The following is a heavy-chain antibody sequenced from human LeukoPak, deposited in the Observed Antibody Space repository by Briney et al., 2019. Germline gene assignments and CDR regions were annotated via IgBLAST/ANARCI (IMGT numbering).Heavy chain of an antibody. CDR3: ASYYCSSTSCRRGDFDY. D-gene: IGHD2-2*01. V-gene: IGHV4-34*01. CDR2: INHNGST. Sequence: SETLSLTCAVYGGSFSGYYWSWIRQPPGKGLEWIGEINHNGSTNYNPSLKSRVTISVDTSKNQFSLKLSSVTAADTAVHYCASYYCSSTSCRRGDFDYWGQETLVTVSS. J-gene: IGHJ4*02. CDR1: GGSFSGYY.